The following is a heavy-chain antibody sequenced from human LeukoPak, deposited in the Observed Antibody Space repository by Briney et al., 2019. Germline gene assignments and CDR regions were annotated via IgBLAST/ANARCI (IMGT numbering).Heavy chain of an antibody. CDR1: GFSFSASG. CDR2: VTPSGDPT. D-gene: IGHD5-24*01. J-gene: IGHJ4*02. Sequence: GGTLRLSCAGSGFSFSASGMNWVRQAPGKGLEWVSGVTPSGDPTYYADSVKGRFIISRDNSKTTMYLQMNSLRAEDTGVYYCAKDSGWIQFIEWGQGTSVTVSS. CDR3: AKDSGWIQFIE. V-gene: IGHV3-23*01.